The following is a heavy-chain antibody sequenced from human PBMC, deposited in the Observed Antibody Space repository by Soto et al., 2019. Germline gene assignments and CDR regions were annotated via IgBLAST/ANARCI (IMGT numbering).Heavy chain of an antibody. CDR1: GFSLSTGGVG. Sequence: QITLKESGPPLVKPTQTLTLTCTFSGFSLSTGGVGVGWIRQPPGKALEWLALIYWDNDKRYSPSLRSRLTVPKDTSKNQVVLTMTNMDPVDTATYYCVHSRCGGDCLRSYSSHYYYGMDVWGQGTTVTVFS. D-gene: IGHD2-21*02. CDR3: VHSRCGGDCLRSYSSHYYYGMDV. J-gene: IGHJ6*02. CDR2: IYWDNDK. V-gene: IGHV2-5*02.